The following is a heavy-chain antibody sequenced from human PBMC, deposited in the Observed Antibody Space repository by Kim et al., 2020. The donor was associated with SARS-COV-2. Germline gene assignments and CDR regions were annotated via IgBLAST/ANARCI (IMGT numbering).Heavy chain of an antibody. CDR3: AKNGGNSVFYYYYGMDV. Sequence: GGSLRLSCAASGFTFSSYGMHWVRQAPGKGLEWVAVIWYDGSNKYYADSVKGRFTISRDNSKNTLYLQMNSLRAEDTAVYYCAKNGGNSVFYYYYGMDVWGQGTTVTVSS. J-gene: IGHJ6*02. D-gene: IGHD2-21*02. CDR1: GFTFSSYG. CDR2: IWYDGSNK. V-gene: IGHV3-33*06.